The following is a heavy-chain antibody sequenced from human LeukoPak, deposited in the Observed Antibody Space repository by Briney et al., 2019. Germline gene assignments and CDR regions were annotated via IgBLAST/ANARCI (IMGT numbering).Heavy chain of an antibody. D-gene: IGHD4-17*01. CDR1: GGSFSGYY. V-gene: IGHV4-34*01. J-gene: IGHJ5*02. Sequence: SETLSLTCAVYGGSFSGYYWSWIRQPPGKGLEWIGEINHSGSTNYNPSLKSRVTISVDTSKNQFSLKLSSVTAADTAVHYCARGPTVTTFSENRFDPWGQGTLVTVSS. CDR3: ARGPTVTTFSENRFDP. CDR2: INHSGST.